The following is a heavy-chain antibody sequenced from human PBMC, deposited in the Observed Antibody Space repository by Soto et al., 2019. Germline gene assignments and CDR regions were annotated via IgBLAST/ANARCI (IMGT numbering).Heavy chain of an antibody. J-gene: IGHJ4*02. V-gene: IGHV3-30*18. CDR3: AKDSGVYSNYGSD. D-gene: IGHD4-4*01. Sequence: QVQLVESGGGVVQPGRSLRLSCAASGLTFSSYGMHWVRQAPGKGLEWVAVISYDGSNKYNADSVKGRFTISRDNSKNTLYLQMNSLRAEDTAVYYCAKDSGVYSNYGSDWGQGTLVTVSS. CDR2: ISYDGSNK. CDR1: GLTFSSYG.